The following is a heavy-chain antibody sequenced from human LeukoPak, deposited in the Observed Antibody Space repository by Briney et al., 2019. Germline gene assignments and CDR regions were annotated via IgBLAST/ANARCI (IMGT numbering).Heavy chain of an antibody. Sequence: GGSLRLSCAASGFTFSSYWMTWVRQAPGKGLEWVANIKQDESEKYSVDSVKGRFTISRDNAKNSLYMQMNSLRAEDTAVYYCARVMSASVWRTYGSYYYYYYMDVWGKGTTVTVSS. CDR1: GFTFSSYW. J-gene: IGHJ6*03. CDR3: ARVMSASVWRTYGSYYYYYYMDV. V-gene: IGHV3-7*01. D-gene: IGHD3-16*01. CDR2: IKQDESEK.